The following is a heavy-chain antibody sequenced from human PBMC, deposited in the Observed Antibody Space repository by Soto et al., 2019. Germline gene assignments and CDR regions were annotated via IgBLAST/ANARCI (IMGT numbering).Heavy chain of an antibody. Sequence: PGGSLRLSCAASGFTFSSYWMHWVRQAPGKGLVWVSRINSDGSSTSYADSLKGRFTISRDNAKNTLYLQMNSLRAEDTAVYYCARSYYDSSSLRPWGQGTLVTAPQ. J-gene: IGHJ5*02. CDR3: ARSYYDSSSLRP. D-gene: IGHD3-22*01. CDR1: GFTFSSYW. CDR2: INSDGSST. V-gene: IGHV3-74*01.